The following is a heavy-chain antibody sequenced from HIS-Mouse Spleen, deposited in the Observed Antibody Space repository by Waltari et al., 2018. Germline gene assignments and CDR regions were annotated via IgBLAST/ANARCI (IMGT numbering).Heavy chain of an antibody. J-gene: IGHJ6*02. CDR2: IKTERSGQ. CDR1: GFTFSSYL. V-gene: IGHV3-7*01. CDR3: ARDLREDNWNYGYYYYGMDV. D-gene: IGHD1-7*01. Sequence: EVQLVESGGGLVQPGGSLRLSCAASGFTFSSYLMIWVRQAPGKGLGWVAKIKTERSGQCFRASVEGRFTIARDNAKDSLYLQMNSLRAEDTAVYYCARDLREDNWNYGYYYYGMDVWGQGTTVTVSS.